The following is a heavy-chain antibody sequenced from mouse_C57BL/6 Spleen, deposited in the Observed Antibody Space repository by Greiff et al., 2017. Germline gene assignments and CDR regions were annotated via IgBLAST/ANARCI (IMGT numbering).Heavy chain of an antibody. CDR3: ARGGLGQAWFAY. CDR1: GYTFTSYT. J-gene: IGHJ3*01. CDR2: INPSSGYT. Sequence: QVQLQQPGAELARPGASVKMSCKASGYTFTSYTMHWVKQRPGQGLEWIGYINPSSGYTKYNQKFKDKATLTADTSSSTAYMQLRSLTSEDSAVYYCARGGLGQAWFAYWGQGTLVTVSA. V-gene: IGHV1-4*01. D-gene: IGHD4-1*01.